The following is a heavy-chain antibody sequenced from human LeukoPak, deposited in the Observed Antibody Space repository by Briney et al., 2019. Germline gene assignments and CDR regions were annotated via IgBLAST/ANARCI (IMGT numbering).Heavy chain of an antibody. J-gene: IGHJ3*02. CDR1: GSTFSSYE. V-gene: IGHV3-48*01. CDR3: ARDVYDSRGWGRTFDI. CDR2: IGSNTITI. Sequence: GGSLRLSCAASGSTFSSYEMNWVRQAPGKGLQWISYIGSNTITIDYADSVKGRFTISRDNAESSLYLQMNSLRAEDTAVYFCARDVYDSRGWGRTFDIWGQGTMVIVSS. D-gene: IGHD3-22*01.